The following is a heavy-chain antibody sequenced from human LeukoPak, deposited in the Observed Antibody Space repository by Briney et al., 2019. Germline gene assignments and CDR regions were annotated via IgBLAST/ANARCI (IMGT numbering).Heavy chain of an antibody. CDR3: ARGSRIAAAVYAFDI. CDR1: GFTFNNYV. J-gene: IGHJ3*02. V-gene: IGHV3-23*01. CDR2: VSRTDDTT. D-gene: IGHD6-13*01. Sequence: GSLRLSCAASGFTFNNYVINWVRQAPGKGLEWVSSVSRTDDTTYYAESVKGRFTISRDNAKNSLYLQMNSLRAEDTAVYYCARGSRIAAAVYAFDIWGQGTMVTVSS.